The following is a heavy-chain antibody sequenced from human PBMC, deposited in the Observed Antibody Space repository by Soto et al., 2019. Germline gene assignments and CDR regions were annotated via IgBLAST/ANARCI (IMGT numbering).Heavy chain of an antibody. CDR3: AKDLDGDYTGWFDP. V-gene: IGHV3-23*01. D-gene: IGHD4-17*01. CDR2: ISGSGGST. J-gene: IGHJ5*02. Sequence: HPGGSLRLSCAASGFTFSSYAMSWVRQAPGKGLEWDSGISGSGGSTYYADSVKGRFTISRDNSKNTLYLQMNSLRAEDTAVYYCAKDLDGDYTGWFDPWGQGTLVTVSS. CDR1: GFTFSSYA.